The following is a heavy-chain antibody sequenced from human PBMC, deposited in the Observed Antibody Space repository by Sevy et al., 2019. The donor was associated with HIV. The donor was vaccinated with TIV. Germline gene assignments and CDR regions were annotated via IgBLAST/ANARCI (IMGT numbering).Heavy chain of an antibody. CDR3: AGGPHPKRLLLWVVSAWFDP. J-gene: IGHJ5*02. D-gene: IGHD5-18*01. Sequence: GGSLRLSCAASGFTFSSYWMSWVRQAPGKGLEWVANIKQDGSEKYYVDSVKGRFTISRDNAKNSLYLQMNSLRAEDTAVDYCAGGPHPKRLLLWVVSAWFDPWGQGTLVTVSS. V-gene: IGHV3-7*03. CDR2: IKQDGSEK. CDR1: GFTFSSYW.